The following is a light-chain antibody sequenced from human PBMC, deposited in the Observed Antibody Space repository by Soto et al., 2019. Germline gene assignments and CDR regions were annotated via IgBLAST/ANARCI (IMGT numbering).Light chain of an antibody. V-gene: IGKV1-12*01. CDR1: QGVSTW. J-gene: IGKJ5*01. CDR2: TAS. CDR3: QQYYGSPGIT. Sequence: IHMTQSPSSVSASVGDRVTITCRASQGVSTWLAWYQQKPGKAPNLLIYTASSLQSGVPSRFSGSGSGTDFTLTISRLEPEDFAVYYCQQYYGSPGITFGQGTRLEIK.